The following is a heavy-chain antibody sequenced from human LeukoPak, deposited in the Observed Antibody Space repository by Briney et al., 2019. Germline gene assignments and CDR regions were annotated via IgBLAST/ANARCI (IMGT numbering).Heavy chain of an antibody. V-gene: IGHV4-39*07. CDR3: ARSWSLYYYYGMDV. CDR2: IYYSGST. D-gene: IGHD6-13*01. Sequence: SETLSLTCTVSGGSISSSSYYWGWIRQPPGKGLEWIGSIYYSGSTYYNPSLKSRVTISVDTSKNQFSLKLSSVTAADKAVYYCARSWSLYYYYGMDVWGQGTTVTVSS. CDR1: GGSISSSSYY. J-gene: IGHJ6*02.